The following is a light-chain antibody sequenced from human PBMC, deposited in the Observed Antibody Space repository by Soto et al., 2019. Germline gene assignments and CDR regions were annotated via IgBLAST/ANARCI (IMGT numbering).Light chain of an antibody. Sequence: DIQMTQSPSSLSASVGDRVTITCRASQGISNYLAWYQQKPGKVPQLLIYAASTLQLGVPSRFSGSGSGTDFTLTISSLQPEDAAVYYCQRYKDASTFGQGTRVEIK. V-gene: IGKV1-27*01. CDR2: AAS. CDR1: QGISNY. J-gene: IGKJ1*01. CDR3: QRYKDAST.